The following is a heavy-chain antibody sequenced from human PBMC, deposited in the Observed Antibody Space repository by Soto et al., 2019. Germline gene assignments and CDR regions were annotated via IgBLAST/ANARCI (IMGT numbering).Heavy chain of an antibody. J-gene: IGHJ4*02. V-gene: IGHV3-23*01. CDR2: FSATSENT. D-gene: IGHD6-19*01. CDR3: AKARDQQWVRLPFDY. CDR1: GFFFSSYT. Sequence: EVQLLESGGGLVQPGGSLSLSCGGSGFFFSSYTMTWVRQAPGKGLEWVSSFSATSENTYYADSVRGRFTISRDNSKNTRFLQMNSLTAEDTAMYYCAKARDQQWVRLPFDYWGQGILVIVSS.